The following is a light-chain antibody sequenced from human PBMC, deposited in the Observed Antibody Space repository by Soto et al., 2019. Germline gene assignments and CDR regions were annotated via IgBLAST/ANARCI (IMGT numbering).Light chain of an antibody. CDR3: QQRSNWTIT. CDR1: QTVRNY. Sequence: EIVFTLSPTTPSLSPGERPTPSCRDSQTVRNYLAWYQQKPGQAPRLLIYGASNRAPGIPARFSGSGSGADFTLTISSLEPEDFAVYYCQQRSNWTITFGQGTRLEIK. CDR2: GAS. J-gene: IGKJ5*01. V-gene: IGKV3-11*01.